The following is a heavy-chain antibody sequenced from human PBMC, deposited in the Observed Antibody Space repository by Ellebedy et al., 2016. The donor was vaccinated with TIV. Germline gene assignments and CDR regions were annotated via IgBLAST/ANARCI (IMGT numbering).Heavy chain of an antibody. Sequence: GGSLRLSXAASGFTFSSYAMHWVRQAPGKGLEWVAVISYDGSNKYYADSVKGRFTISRDNSKNTLYLQMNSLRAEDTAVYYCARSTPNDYWGQGTLVTVSS. J-gene: IGHJ4*02. CDR1: GFTFSSYA. V-gene: IGHV3-30-3*01. CDR3: ARSTPNDY. CDR2: ISYDGSNK. D-gene: IGHD4-11*01.